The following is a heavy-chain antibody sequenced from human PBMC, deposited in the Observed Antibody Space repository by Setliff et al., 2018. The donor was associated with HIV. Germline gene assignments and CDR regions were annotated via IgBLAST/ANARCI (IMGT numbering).Heavy chain of an antibody. V-gene: IGHV4-59*01. CDR1: GGSISSYY. CDR3: ASSNYRFVYFDY. Sequence: SETLSLTCTGSGGSISSYYWSWIRQPPGKGLEWIGYIYYSGSTNYNPSLKSRVTISVDTSKNQFSLKLSSVTAADTAVYYCASSNYRFVYFDYWGQGTLVTVSS. CDR2: IYYSGST. D-gene: IGHD1-7*01. J-gene: IGHJ4*02.